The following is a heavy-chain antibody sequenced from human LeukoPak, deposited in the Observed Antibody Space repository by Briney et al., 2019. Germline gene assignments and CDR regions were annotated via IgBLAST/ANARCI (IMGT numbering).Heavy chain of an antibody. Sequence: ASVKVSCKASGGAVTDYAISWVRQAPGQGLEWMGRIIPILGIINYAQNFQGRVTITADQSTSTAYMELSSLRSEDTAVYYCVRDSLSITKTAAGDTFDIWGQGTMVTVSS. V-gene: IGHV1-69*04. J-gene: IGHJ3*02. D-gene: IGHD1-20*01. CDR2: IIPILGII. CDR3: VRDSLSITKTAAGDTFDI. CDR1: GGAVTDYA.